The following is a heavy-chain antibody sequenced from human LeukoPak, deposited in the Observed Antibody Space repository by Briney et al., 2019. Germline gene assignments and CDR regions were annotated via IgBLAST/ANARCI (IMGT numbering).Heavy chain of an antibody. Sequence: PSQTLSLTCAVSGGSISSGGYSWSWIRQPPGKGLEWIGYIYHSGSTYYNPSLKSRVTISVDRSKNQFSLKLSSVTAADTAVYYCARGHYYGSGTPWYFDLWAVAPWSLSPQ. V-gene: IGHV4-30-2*01. CDR2: IYHSGST. CDR3: ARGHYYGSGTPWYFDL. J-gene: IGHJ2*01. CDR1: GGSISSGGYS. D-gene: IGHD3-10*01.